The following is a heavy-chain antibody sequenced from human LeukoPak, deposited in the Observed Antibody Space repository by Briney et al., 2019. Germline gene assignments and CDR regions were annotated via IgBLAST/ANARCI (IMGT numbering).Heavy chain of an antibody. J-gene: IGHJ3*02. Sequence: PSQTLSLTCTVSGGSISSGGYYWSWIRQPPGKGLEWTGYIYHSGSTYYNPSLKSRVTISVDRSKNQFSLKLSSVTAADTAVYYCASCSSTTHAFDIWGQGTMVTVSS. CDR1: GGSISSGGYY. CDR3: ASCSSTTHAFDI. CDR2: IYHSGST. V-gene: IGHV4-30-2*01. D-gene: IGHD2-2*01.